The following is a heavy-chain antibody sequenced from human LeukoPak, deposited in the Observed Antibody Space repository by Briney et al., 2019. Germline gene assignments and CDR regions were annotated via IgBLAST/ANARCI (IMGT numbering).Heavy chain of an antibody. D-gene: IGHD5/OR15-5a*01. CDR2: FDPEDGEA. CDR1: GYTLTELS. Sequence: ASVKVSCKVSGYTLTELSMHWVRQAPGKGLEWMGGFDPEDGEAICAQKFQGRVTMTEDTSTDTAYMELSSLRSQDTAVYYCATGVSPGWYFDLWGRGTLVTVSS. J-gene: IGHJ2*01. V-gene: IGHV1-24*01. CDR3: ATGVSPGWYFDL.